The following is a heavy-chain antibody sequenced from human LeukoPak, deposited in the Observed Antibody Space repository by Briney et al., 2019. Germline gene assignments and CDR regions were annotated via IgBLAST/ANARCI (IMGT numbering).Heavy chain of an antibody. CDR3: VRDRELYY. D-gene: IGHD1-26*01. CDR2: IYYSGST. Sequence: SETLSLTCTVSGASISPYNWNWIRQPPGKGLEWIGYIYYSGSTNYNPSLKSRVTISVDTSKNQFSLQLSSVTAADTAVYYCVRDRELYYWGQGILVTVSS. V-gene: IGHV4-59*01. J-gene: IGHJ4*02. CDR1: GASISPYN.